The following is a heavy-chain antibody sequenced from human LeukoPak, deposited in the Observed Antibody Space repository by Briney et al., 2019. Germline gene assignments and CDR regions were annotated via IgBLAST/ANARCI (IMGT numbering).Heavy chain of an antibody. J-gene: IGHJ4*02. CDR2: IYYSGST. CDR1: GGSISSYY. CDR3: ARGRIVGATIFDY. V-gene: IGHV4-59*01. Sequence: PSETLSLTCTASGGSISSYYWSWIRQPPGKGLEWIGYIYYSGSTNYNPSLKSRVTISVDTSKNQFSLKLSSVTAADTAVYYCARGRIVGATIFDYWGQGTLVTVSS. D-gene: IGHD1-26*01.